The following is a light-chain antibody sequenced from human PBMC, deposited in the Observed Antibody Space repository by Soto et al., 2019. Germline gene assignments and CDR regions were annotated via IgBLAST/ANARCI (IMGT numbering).Light chain of an antibody. CDR1: QSISSY. CDR2: AAS. CDR3: QQGYSTSWT. Sequence: DIQMTQSPSSLSASVGDRVTITCRASQSISSYLNWYQQKPGKAPKLLIYAASSLQSGVPSRFSGSGSGTDFTLTISSLQPEDFATYYCQQGYSTSWTFGQGTK. J-gene: IGKJ1*01. V-gene: IGKV1-39*01.